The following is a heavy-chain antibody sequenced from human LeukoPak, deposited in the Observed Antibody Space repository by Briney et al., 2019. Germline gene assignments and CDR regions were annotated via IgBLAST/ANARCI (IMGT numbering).Heavy chain of an antibody. V-gene: IGHV3-30-3*01. J-gene: IGHJ4*02. Sequence: GGSLRLSCVASGFIFRNYPLHWVRQAPGKGLEWVAVISFDGSNEDYSDSVKGRFTISRDNAKNSLYLQMNSLRAEDTAVYYCASVEAAAPGYWGQGTLVTVSS. CDR1: GFIFRNYP. D-gene: IGHD6-13*01. CDR3: ASVEAAAPGY. CDR2: ISFDGSNE.